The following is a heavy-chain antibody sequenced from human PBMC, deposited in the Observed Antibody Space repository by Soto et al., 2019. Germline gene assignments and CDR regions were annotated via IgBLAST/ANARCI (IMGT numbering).Heavy chain of an antibody. CDR3: ARGYRSSRIDNYYFDY. J-gene: IGHJ4*02. CDR2: TYYRSKWYN. CDR1: GDSVSSNSAA. D-gene: IGHD6-13*01. Sequence: SQTLSLTFDISGDSVSSNSAAWNWIRQSPSRVLEWLGRTYYRSKWYNDYAVSVKSRITINPDTSKNQFSLQLNSVTHEDTAVYYCARGYRSSRIDNYYFDYWGQGPMLTVSS. V-gene: IGHV6-1*01.